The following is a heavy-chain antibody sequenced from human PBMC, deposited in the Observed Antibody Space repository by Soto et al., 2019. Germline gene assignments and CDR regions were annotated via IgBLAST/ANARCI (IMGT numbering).Heavy chain of an antibody. V-gene: IGHV3-23*01. D-gene: IGHD3-10*01. Sequence: EVQLLESGGGLVQPGGSLRLSCAASGFTFSSYAMRWVRQAPGKGLEWVSAISGSGGSTYYADSVKGRFTISRDNPKNTLNLQMNSLRAEDTAVYYCAKDSSGGFDYWGQGTLVPVSS. CDR2: ISGSGGST. CDR1: GFTFSSYA. CDR3: AKDSSGGFDY. J-gene: IGHJ4*02.